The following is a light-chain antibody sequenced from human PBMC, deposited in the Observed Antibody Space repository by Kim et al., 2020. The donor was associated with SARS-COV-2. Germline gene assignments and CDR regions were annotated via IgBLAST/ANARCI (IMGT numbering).Light chain of an antibody. CDR2: DVN. Sequence: GQSITISCTGTSSDIGAYNCVSWYPRHPGKVPKLIIYDVNNRPSGISSRFSGSKSGDTASLTISALRAEDEADYYCCSYTTGSTLVFGGGTQLTVL. J-gene: IGLJ2*01. CDR1: SSDIGAYNC. CDR3: CSYTTGSTLV. V-gene: IGLV2-14*03.